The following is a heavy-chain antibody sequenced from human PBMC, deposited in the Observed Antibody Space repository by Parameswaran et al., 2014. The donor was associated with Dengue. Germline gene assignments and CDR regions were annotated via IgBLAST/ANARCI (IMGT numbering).Heavy chain of an antibody. CDR3: ARGRGIVVVPAARPYYFDY. J-gene: IGHJ4*02. D-gene: IGHD2-2*02. CDR2: INHSGST. Sequence: RWIRQPPGKGLEWIGEINHSGSTNYNPSLKSRVTISVDTSKNQFSLKLSSVTAADTAVYYCARGRGIVVVPAARPYYFDYWGQGTLVTVSS. V-gene: IGHV4-34*01.